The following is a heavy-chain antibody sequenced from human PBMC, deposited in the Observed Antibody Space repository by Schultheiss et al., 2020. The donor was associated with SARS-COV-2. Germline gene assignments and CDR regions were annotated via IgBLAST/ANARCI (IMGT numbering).Heavy chain of an antibody. Sequence: GSLRLSCTVSGGSISSGGYYWSWIRQHPGKGLEWIGYIYYSGSTYYNPSLKSRVTISVDTSKNQFSLKLSSVTAADTAVYYCARQGYDFWSGYSPGPFDYWGQGTLVTVSS. V-gene: IGHV4-39*01. J-gene: IGHJ4*02. CDR1: GGSISSGGYY. CDR2: IYYSGST. D-gene: IGHD3-3*01. CDR3: ARQGYDFWSGYSPGPFDY.